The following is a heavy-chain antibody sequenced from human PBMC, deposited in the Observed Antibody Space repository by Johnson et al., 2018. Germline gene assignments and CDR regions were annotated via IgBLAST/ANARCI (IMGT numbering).Heavy chain of an antibody. CDR2: ISSSSSYI. CDR1: GFTFRSYS. Sequence: VQLVESGGGLVKPGGSLRLSCAASGFTFRSYSMNWVRRAPGEGLEWVSSISSSSSYIYYAESVKGRFTVSRATAKYSLSLQMNTLRAEDTAVYYCQVTALVSYFDCWSASDDYYYYDGMDVWGQGTTVTVSS. V-gene: IGHV3-21*01. J-gene: IGHJ6*02. CDR3: QVTALVSYFDCWSASDDYYYYDGMDV. D-gene: IGHD3-3*01.